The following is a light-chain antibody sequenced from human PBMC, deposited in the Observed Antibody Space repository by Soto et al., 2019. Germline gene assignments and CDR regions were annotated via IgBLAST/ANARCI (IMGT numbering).Light chain of an antibody. Sequence: IQMTQSPSTMSAAVGDRVSITCRASQTIFSWLAWYQQKPGKAPNLLIYKASNLERGFPSRYSGSGSGTEFPLTIRRLQPDDFAHDYCQQYNSYPYTFDQGNQLEI. CDR2: KAS. CDR3: QQYNSYPYT. J-gene: IGKJ2*01. V-gene: IGKV1-5*03. CDR1: QTIFSW.